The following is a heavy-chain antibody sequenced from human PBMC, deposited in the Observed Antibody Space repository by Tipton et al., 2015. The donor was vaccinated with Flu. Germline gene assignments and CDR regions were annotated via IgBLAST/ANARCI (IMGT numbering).Heavy chain of an antibody. Sequence: GSLRLSCAASGFTFDDYTMHWVRQAPGKGLEWVSIINWNGNTIYYADSVKGRFSISRDNSKNSLYLQMNGLRTEDTAFYYCTKTEAVAGHFQHCGQCTLVTVSS. CDR3: TKTEAVAGHFQH. D-gene: IGHD6-19*01. J-gene: IGHJ1*01. CDR1: GFTFDDYT. CDR2: INWNGNTI. V-gene: IGHV3-43*01.